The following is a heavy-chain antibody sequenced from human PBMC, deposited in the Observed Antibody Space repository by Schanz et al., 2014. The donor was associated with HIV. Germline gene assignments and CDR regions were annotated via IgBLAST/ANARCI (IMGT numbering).Heavy chain of an antibody. CDR3: ARGSSGGDSAAEYFRH. CDR1: GDSISSGGYY. CDR2: IYYSGNT. D-gene: IGHD2-21*02. V-gene: IGHV4-31*03. J-gene: IGHJ1*01. Sequence: QVQLQESGPGLVKPSQTLSLTCPVSGDSISSGGYYWSWIRQHPGKGLEWIGYIYYSGNTYYNPSIKSRVAISVDTSKNQFSLSLGSVTAADTAIYFCARGSSGGDSAAEYFRHWGQGTLVTVSS.